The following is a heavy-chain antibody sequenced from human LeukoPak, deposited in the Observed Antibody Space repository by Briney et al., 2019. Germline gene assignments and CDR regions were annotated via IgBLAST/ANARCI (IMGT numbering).Heavy chain of an antibody. V-gene: IGHV3-30*18. CDR2: ISYDGSNK. J-gene: IGHJ4*02. Sequence: GGSLRLSCAASGFTFSSYGMHWVRQAPGKGLEWVAVISYDGSNKYCADSVKGRFTISRDNSKNTLYLQMNSLSAEDTAVYYCAKDRGFGVFDYWGQGTLVTVSS. CDR1: GFTFSSYG. CDR3: AKDRGFGVFDY. D-gene: IGHD3-10*01.